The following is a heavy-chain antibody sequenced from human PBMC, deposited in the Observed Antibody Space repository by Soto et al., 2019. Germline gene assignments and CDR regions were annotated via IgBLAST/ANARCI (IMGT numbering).Heavy chain of an antibody. J-gene: IGHJ6*02. Sequence: SETLSLTCTVSGGSVSSGSYYWSWIRQPPGKGLEWIGYIYYSGSTNYNPSLKSRVTISVDTSKNQFSLKLSSVTAADTAVYYCARIYGSGSYFYYYGMDVWGQGTTVTVSS. CDR3: ARIYGSGSYFYYYGMDV. CDR2: IYYSGST. D-gene: IGHD3-10*01. V-gene: IGHV4-61*01. CDR1: GGSVSSGSYY.